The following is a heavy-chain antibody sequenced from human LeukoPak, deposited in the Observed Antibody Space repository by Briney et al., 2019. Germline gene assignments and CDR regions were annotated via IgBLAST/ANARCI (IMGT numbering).Heavy chain of an antibody. CDR3: ARYNWNYGYYYYYYMDV. CDR2: ISSSSSTI. V-gene: IGHV3-11*04. D-gene: IGHD1-7*01. J-gene: IGHJ6*03. CDR1: GFTFSDYY. Sequence: PGGSLRLSCAASGFTFSDYYMSWIRQAPGKGLEWVSYISSSSSTIYYADSVKGRFTISRDNAKNSLYLQMNSLRAEDTAVYYCARYNWNYGYYYYYYMDVWGKGTTVTVSS.